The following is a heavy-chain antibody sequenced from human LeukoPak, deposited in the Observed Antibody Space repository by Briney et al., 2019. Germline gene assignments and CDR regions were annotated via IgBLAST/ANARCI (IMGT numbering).Heavy chain of an antibody. CDR2: VSSSSSYI. CDR3: ARDDMDYYDSSGYYDY. Sequence: PGGSLRLSCAASGFTFSSYAMSWVRQAPGKGLEWVSSVSSSSSYIYYADSVKGRFTISRDNAKNSLYLQMNSLRAEDTAVYYCARDDMDYYDSSGYYDYWGQGTLVTVSS. CDR1: GFTFSSYA. V-gene: IGHV3-21*01. D-gene: IGHD3-22*01. J-gene: IGHJ4*02.